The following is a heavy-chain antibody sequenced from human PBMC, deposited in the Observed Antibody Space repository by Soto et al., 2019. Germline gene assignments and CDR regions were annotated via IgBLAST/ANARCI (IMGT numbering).Heavy chain of an antibody. CDR2: INPKSGGT. D-gene: IGHD3-9*01. CDR1: GYTFSGYY. CDR3: AREGTGYSAFDI. V-gene: IGHV1-2*02. J-gene: IGHJ3*02. Sequence: AAVKVSCKASGYTFSGYYMHWVRQAPGQGLEWMGWINPKSGGTKYVQKFQGGVTMTRDTSSNTVYMDLSRLTSDDTAVYYCAREGTGYSAFDIWGQGTMVTVSS.